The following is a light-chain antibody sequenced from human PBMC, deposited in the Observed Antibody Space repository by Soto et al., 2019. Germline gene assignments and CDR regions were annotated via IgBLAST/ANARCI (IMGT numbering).Light chain of an antibody. J-gene: IGLJ2*01. CDR2: SSS. Sequence: QSVVTQPPSASGTPGQRVTISCSGSACNIGSNPVNWYQQLPGTAPKLLIYSSSHRPSGVPDRISGSKSGTSASLAISGLQSGDEADYYCAAWDVSLNVVVSGGGTKLTVL. V-gene: IGLV1-44*01. CDR1: ACNIGSNP. CDR3: AAWDVSLNVVV.